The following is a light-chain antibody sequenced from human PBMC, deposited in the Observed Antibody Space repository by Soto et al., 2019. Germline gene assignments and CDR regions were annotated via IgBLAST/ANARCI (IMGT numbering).Light chain of an antibody. CDR1: ISNIGAGYD. Sequence: QSVLTQPPSVSGAPGQRVTISCTGTISNIGAGYDVHWYQQLPGTAPKVLIYGDTNRPSGVPDRFSGSKSGTSASLAITGLQAEDEADYYCQSYDSTLSARYVFGTGTKVTVL. J-gene: IGLJ1*01. V-gene: IGLV1-40*01. CDR3: QSYDSTLSARYV. CDR2: GDT.